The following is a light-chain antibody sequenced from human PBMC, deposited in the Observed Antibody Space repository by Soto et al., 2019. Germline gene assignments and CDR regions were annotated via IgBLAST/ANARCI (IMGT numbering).Light chain of an antibody. Sequence: QSALTQPASVSGSPGQSITISCTGTSSDVGRYNYVSWYQQHPGKVPKLMIYEVSSRPPGVSDRFSGSKSGNTASLTISGLQADDEADYYCSSYTSINTLMFGGGTKLTVL. V-gene: IGLV2-14*01. CDR2: EVS. CDR3: SSYTSINTLM. J-gene: IGLJ3*02. CDR1: SSDVGRYNY.